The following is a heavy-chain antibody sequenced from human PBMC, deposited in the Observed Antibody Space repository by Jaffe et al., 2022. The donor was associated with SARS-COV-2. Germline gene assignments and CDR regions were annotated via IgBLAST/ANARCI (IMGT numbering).Heavy chain of an antibody. V-gene: IGHV4-39*01. CDR3: ARWIQLWPEGDYGGTHGGSSFDY. Sequence: QLQLQESGPGLVKPSETLSLTCTVSGGSISSSSYYWGWIRQPPGKGLEWIGSIYYSGSTYYNPSLKSRVTISVDTSKNQFSLKLSSVTAADTAVYYCARWIQLWPEGDYGGTHGGSSFDYWGQGTLVTVSS. D-gene: IGHD5-18*01. CDR1: GGSISSSSYY. J-gene: IGHJ4*02. CDR2: IYYSGST.